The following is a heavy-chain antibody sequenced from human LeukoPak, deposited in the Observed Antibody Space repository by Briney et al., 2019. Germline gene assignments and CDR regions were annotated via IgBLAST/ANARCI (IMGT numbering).Heavy chain of an antibody. V-gene: IGHV3-64*01. CDR2: ISSDGGST. J-gene: IGHJ4*02. Sequence: GGSLRLSCAASGFIFNNYAMQWVRQAPGKGLEYVSGISSDGGSTYYANSVKGRFIISRDNSRNTLHLQMGSLRAEDMAVYFCGRADCSSSSCYTVSYWGQGTLVTVSS. D-gene: IGHD2-2*02. CDR3: GRADCSSSSCYTVSY. CDR1: GFIFNNYA.